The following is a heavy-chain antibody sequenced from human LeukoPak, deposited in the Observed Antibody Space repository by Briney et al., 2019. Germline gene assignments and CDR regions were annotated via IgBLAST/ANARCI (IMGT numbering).Heavy chain of an antibody. V-gene: IGHV3-23*01. Sequence: GGSLRLSCAASGFSVSSNYMSWVRQAPGKGLEWVSAISGSGGSTYYADSVKGRFTISRDNSKNTLYLQMNSLRAEDTAVYYCAKDRRAAAVTGLFDYWGQGTLVTVSS. CDR1: GFSVSSNY. D-gene: IGHD6-13*01. J-gene: IGHJ4*02. CDR2: ISGSGGST. CDR3: AKDRRAAAVTGLFDY.